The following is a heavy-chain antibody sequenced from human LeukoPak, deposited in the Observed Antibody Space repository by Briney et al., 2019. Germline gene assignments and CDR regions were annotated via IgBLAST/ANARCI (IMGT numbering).Heavy chain of an antibody. V-gene: IGHV3-7*01. J-gene: IGHJ5*02. Sequence: GGSLRLSCAASGFTFSSYAMSWVRQAPGKGLEWVANINQNGSETYYVDSVKGRFTISRDNAKNSLYLQMNSLRVEDTAVYYCARKKYYYDTSTYGWFDPWGQGISVTVSS. CDR3: ARKKYYYDTSTYGWFDP. D-gene: IGHD3-22*01. CDR2: INQNGSET. CDR1: GFTFSSYA.